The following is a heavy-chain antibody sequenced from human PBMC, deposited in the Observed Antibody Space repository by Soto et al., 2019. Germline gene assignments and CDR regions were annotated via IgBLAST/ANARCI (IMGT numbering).Heavy chain of an antibody. J-gene: IGHJ4*02. V-gene: IGHV4-61*01. Sequence: QVQLQESGPGLVKPSETQSLTCTVAGGSVSSGSYYWSWILQPPGKGREWIGYIYYSGSTNYNPPLKSRVTISVDTSKNQFSLKLSSVTAADKDVYYCARGVEMATTGLDYWGQGTLVTVSS. CDR1: GGSVSSGSYY. D-gene: IGHD5-12*01. CDR2: IYYSGST. CDR3: ARGVEMATTGLDY.